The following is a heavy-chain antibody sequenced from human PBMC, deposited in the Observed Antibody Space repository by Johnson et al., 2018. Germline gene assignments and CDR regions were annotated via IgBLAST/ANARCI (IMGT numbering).Heavy chain of an antibody. CDR2: ISYAGSNQ. J-gene: IGHJ3*02. D-gene: IGHD2-15*01. CDR1: GFTFSSYG. V-gene: IGHV3-30*03. CDR3: ARAVADAFDI. Sequence: VQLLESGGGVVQXGRSLRLSCAASGFTFSSYGMHWVRQAPGKGLAWVAVISYAGSNQYYADSVKGRFTISRDNSMNPLYLQINTLRAEDTAVYYCARAVADAFDIWGKGTMVTVSS.